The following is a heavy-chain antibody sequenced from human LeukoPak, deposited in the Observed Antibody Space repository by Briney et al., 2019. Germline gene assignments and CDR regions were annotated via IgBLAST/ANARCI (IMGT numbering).Heavy chain of an antibody. V-gene: IGHV3-23*01. D-gene: IGHD2-15*01. J-gene: IGHJ4*02. CDR2: ISNSGGRT. CDR1: GFNFNIYA. CDR3: ARSHDCSGGSCYLGSEDY. Sequence: PGGSLRLSCAASGFNFNIYAMNWVRQAPGKGLEWVSGISNSGGRTSHAESVKGRFTISRDNSKNTLYLQMNSLRAEDTAVYYCARSHDCSGGSCYLGSEDYWGQGTLVTVSS.